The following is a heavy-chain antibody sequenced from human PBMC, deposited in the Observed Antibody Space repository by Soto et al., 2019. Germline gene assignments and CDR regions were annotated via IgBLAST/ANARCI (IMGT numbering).Heavy chain of an antibody. D-gene: IGHD3-22*01. V-gene: IGHV3-30*03. CDR1: GFTFSSYG. CDR2: ISYDGSNK. J-gene: IGHJ4*02. Sequence: QVQLVESGGGVVQPGRSLRLSCAASGFTFSSYGMHWVRQAPGKGLEWVAVISYDGSNKYYADSVKGRFTISRDNSKNTLYLQMNSLRAEDTAVYYCARDRGGVYYDSSGYPYWGQGTLVTVSS. CDR3: ARDRGGVYYDSSGYPY.